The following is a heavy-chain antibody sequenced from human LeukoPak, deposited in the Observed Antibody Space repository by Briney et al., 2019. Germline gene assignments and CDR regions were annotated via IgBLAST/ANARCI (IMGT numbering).Heavy chain of an antibody. V-gene: IGHV4-30-4*01. J-gene: IGHJ3*02. CDR1: GGSISSGDYY. CDR3: ARGLLDADAFDI. Sequence: SSETLSLTCTVSGGSISSGDYYWSWIRQPPGKGLEWIGYIYYSGSTYYNPSLKSRVTISVDTSKNQFSLKLTSVIAADTAVYYCARGLLDADAFDIWGQGTMVTVSS. D-gene: IGHD2-21*01. CDR2: IYYSGST.